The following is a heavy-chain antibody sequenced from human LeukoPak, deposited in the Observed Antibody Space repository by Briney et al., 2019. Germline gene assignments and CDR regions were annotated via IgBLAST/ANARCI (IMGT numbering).Heavy chain of an antibody. Sequence: AASVKVSCKASGYTFTGYYMHWVRQAPGQGLEWTGWINPNSGGTNYAQKFQGRVTITRNTSISTAYMELSSLRSEDTAVYYCARGAPMGGAPRYWGQGTLVTVSS. CDR1: GYTFTGYY. D-gene: IGHD1-26*01. V-gene: IGHV1-2*02. J-gene: IGHJ4*02. CDR2: INPNSGGT. CDR3: ARGAPMGGAPRY.